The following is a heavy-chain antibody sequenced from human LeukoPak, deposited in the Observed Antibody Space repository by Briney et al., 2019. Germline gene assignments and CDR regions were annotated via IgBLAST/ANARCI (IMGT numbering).Heavy chain of an antibody. Sequence: SETLSLTCSVSGGSISDYYWTWIRQPPGKGLELIGYVYSSGSINYNPSLKSRVTISIDTSRKQISLKLSSVTAADTAVYYCARADYYYGSSGYYWFDPWGQGTLVTVSS. V-gene: IGHV4-59*01. CDR1: GGSISDYY. CDR3: ARADYYYGSSGYYWFDP. J-gene: IGHJ5*02. CDR2: VYSSGSI. D-gene: IGHD3-22*01.